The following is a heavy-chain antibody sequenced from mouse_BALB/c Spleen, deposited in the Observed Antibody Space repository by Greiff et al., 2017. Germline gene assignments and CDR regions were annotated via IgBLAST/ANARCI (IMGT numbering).Heavy chain of an antibody. V-gene: IGHV1-20*02. CDR3: ARAEGYDFDY. CDR2: INPYNGDT. J-gene: IGHJ2*01. D-gene: IGHD2-2*01. Sequence: VQLKESGPELVKPGASVKISCKASGYSFTGYFMNWVMQSHGKSLEWIGRINPYNGDTFYNQKFKGKATLTVDKSSSTAHMELRSLASEDSAVYYCARAEGYDFDYWGQGTTLTVSS. CDR1: GYSFTGYF.